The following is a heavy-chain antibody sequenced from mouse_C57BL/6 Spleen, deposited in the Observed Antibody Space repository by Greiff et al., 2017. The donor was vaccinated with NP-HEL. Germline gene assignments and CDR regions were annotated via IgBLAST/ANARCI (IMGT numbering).Heavy chain of an antibody. CDR1: GFNIKNTY. CDR2: IDPANGNT. D-gene: IGHD1-1*01. Sequence: VQLKQSVAELVRPGASVKLSCTASGFNIKNTYMPWVKQRPEQGLEWIGRIDPANGNTKYAPKFQGKATITADTSSNTAYLQLSSLTSEDTAIYYCASGDYGSTYYAMDYWGQGTSVTVSS. CDR3: ASGDYGSTYYAMDY. V-gene: IGHV14-3*01. J-gene: IGHJ4*01.